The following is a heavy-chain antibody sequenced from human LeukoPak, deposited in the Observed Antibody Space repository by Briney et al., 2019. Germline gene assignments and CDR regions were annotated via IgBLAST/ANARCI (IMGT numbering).Heavy chain of an antibody. V-gene: IGHV3-33*01. J-gene: IGHJ4*02. CDR3: ARLGSGWAIDY. D-gene: IGHD6-19*01. CDR2: IWYDGSNK. Sequence: GGSLRLSCAASGFTFSSYGILWVRQAPGKGLEWVAIIWYDGSNKYYADSVKGRFTISRDQSKNTVYLQMNSLRADDTAVYYCARLGSGWAIDYWGQGILVTVSS. CDR1: GFTFSSYG.